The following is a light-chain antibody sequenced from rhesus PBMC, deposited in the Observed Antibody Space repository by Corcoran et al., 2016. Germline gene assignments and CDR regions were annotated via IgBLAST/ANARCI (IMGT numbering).Light chain of an antibody. CDR3: EHSYGTPLS. Sequence: IQMTQSPSSLSASVGDRVTITCWASEYVNNYLHWYQHKPGKAPRLLIYAASTLQSGDPSRFIGSGSGTDYTFTNSTLQPEGVATYYCEHSYGTPLSFGGGTKVGI. J-gene: IGKJ4*01. V-gene: IGKV1-74*01. CDR2: AAS. CDR1: EYVNNY.